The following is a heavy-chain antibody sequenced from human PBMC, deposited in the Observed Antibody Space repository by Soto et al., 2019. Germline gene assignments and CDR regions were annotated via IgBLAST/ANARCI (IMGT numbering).Heavy chain of an antibody. V-gene: IGHV4-31*03. D-gene: IGHD6-13*01. J-gene: IGHJ5*02. CDR1: GGSINIGAYY. CDR2: IHYTGRT. CDR3: ARVSATGTRWFDP. Sequence: SETLSLTCSVSGGSINIGAYYWSCIRHYPGKGREWIGYIHYTGRTYYNPSLESRATISVDTSKKHFSLKLSSVTAADTAVYYCARVSATGTRWFDPWGQGTLVTVSS.